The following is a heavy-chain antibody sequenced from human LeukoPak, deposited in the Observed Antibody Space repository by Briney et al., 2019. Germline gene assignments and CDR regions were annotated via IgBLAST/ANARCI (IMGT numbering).Heavy chain of an antibody. CDR2: ISWNSGSI. CDR1: GFTFSNYA. CDR3: AKDRQYYYDSSGYTDAFDI. J-gene: IGHJ3*02. V-gene: IGHV3-9*01. Sequence: GGSLRLSCAASGFTFSNYAMSWVRQAPGKGLEWVSGISWNSGSIGYADSVKGRFTISRDNAKNSLYLQMNSLRAEDTALYYCAKDRQYYYDSSGYTDAFDIWGQGTMVTVSS. D-gene: IGHD3-22*01.